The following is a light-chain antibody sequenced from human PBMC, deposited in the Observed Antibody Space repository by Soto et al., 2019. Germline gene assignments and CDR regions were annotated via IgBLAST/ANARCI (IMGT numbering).Light chain of an antibody. CDR1: QSVSSY. CDR3: QQRSNWRGT. J-gene: IGKJ5*01. V-gene: IGKV3-11*01. Sequence: SPATLSLSPGERATLSCRASQSVSSYLAWYQQKPGQAPRLLIYDASNRATGIPARFSGSGSGTDFTLTISSLEPEDFAVYYCQQRSNWRGTFGQGTRLEIK. CDR2: DAS.